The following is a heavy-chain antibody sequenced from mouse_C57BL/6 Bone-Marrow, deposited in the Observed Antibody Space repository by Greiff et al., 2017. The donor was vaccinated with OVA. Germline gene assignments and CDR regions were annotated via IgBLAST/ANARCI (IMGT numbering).Heavy chain of an antibody. V-gene: IGHV14-2*01. D-gene: IGHD3-2*02. J-gene: IGHJ2*01. CDR3: ARGDSSRVDY. Sequence: EVQLQQSGAELVKPGASVKLSCTASGFNITDYYMHWVKQRTEQGLEWIGRIDPEYGETKYAPKFQGKATITADTSSNTAYLQLSSLTSEDTAVYYCARGDSSRVDYWGQGTTLTVSS. CDR1: GFNITDYY. CDR2: IDPEYGET.